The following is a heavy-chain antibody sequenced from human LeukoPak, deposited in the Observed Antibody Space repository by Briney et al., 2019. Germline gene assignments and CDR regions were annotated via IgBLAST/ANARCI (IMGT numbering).Heavy chain of an antibody. D-gene: IGHD5-18*01. CDR2: MQSSGNS. CDR1: GDSISTYH. Sequence: PSETLSLTCSVSGDSISTYHWNWIRKPPGKGLEWIAIMQSSGNSNYNPSLKSRVTMFVDTSKNQFVLNLRSVTAADTAVYYCARDKRHSYGRYFDHWGQGMLVTVSS. V-gene: IGHV4-59*01. J-gene: IGHJ4*02. CDR3: ARDKRHSYGRYFDH.